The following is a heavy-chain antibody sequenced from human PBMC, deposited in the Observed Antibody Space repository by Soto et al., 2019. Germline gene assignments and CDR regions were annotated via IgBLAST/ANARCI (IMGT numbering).Heavy chain of an antibody. D-gene: IGHD2-8*02. V-gene: IGHV4-30-4*01. CDR1: GGSISSGDYY. J-gene: IGHJ4*02. Sequence: PSETLSLTCPVSGGSISSGDYYWSWIRQPPGKGLEWIGYIYYSGSTYYNPSLKSRVTISVDTSKNQFSLKLTSVTAADTAVYYCARDKITGLFDYWGQGTQVTV. CDR2: IYYSGST. CDR3: ARDKITGLFDY.